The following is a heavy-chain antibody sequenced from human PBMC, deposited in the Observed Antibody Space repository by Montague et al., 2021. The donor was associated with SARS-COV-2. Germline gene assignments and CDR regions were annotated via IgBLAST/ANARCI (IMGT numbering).Heavy chain of an antibody. CDR2: ISYDGSNK. D-gene: IGHD3-3*01. Sequence: SLRLSCAASGFTFSSYAMHWVRQAPGKGLEWVAVISYDGSNKYYADSVKGRFTISRDNSKNTLYLQMNSLRAEDTAVYYCARDFLPLLAYYCGMDVWGQGTTVTVSS. CDR3: ARDFLPLLAYYCGMDV. CDR1: GFTFSSYA. V-gene: IGHV3-30*04. J-gene: IGHJ6*02.